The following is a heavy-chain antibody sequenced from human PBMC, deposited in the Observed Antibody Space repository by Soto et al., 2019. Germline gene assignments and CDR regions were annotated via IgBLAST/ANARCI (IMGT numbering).Heavy chain of an antibody. D-gene: IGHD3-3*01. J-gene: IGHJ6*02. CDR3: ARPRPIYYDFWSGYSRPNGMDV. CDR2: INHSGST. CDR1: GGSFSGYY. Sequence: SETLSLTCAVYGGSFSGYYWSWIRQPPGKGLEWIGEINHSGSTNYNPSLKSRVTISVDTSKNQFSLKLSSVTAADTAVYYCARPRPIYYDFWSGYSRPNGMDVWGQGTTVTVSS. V-gene: IGHV4-34*01.